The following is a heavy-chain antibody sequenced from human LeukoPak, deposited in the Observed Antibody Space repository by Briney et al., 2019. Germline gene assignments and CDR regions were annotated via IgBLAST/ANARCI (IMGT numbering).Heavy chain of an antibody. D-gene: IGHD6-13*01. CDR3: AGEVPNSSSWSFFDY. CDR1: GGSISSYY. J-gene: IGHJ4*02. V-gene: IGHV4-59*01. CDR2: IYYSGST. Sequence: SETLSLTCTVSGGSISSYYWSWIRQPPGKGLEWIGYIYYSGSTNYNPSLKSRVTISVDTSKNQFSLKLSSVTAADTAVYYCAGEVPNSSSWSFFDYWGQGTLVTVSS.